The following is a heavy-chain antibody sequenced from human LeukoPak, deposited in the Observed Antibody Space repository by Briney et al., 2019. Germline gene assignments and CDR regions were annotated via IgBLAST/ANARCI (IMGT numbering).Heavy chain of an antibody. J-gene: IGHJ6*02. D-gene: IGHD3-9*01. CDR3: AGPLYDILTGYYRPGGMDV. Sequence: GGSLRLSCAASGFTVSSNYMSWVRQAPGKGLEWVSVIYSGGSTYYADSVKGRFTISRDNSKNTLYLQMNSLRAEDTAVYYCAGPLYDILTGYYRPGGMDVWGQGTTVTVSS. V-gene: IGHV3-53*01. CDR1: GFTVSSNY. CDR2: IYSGGST.